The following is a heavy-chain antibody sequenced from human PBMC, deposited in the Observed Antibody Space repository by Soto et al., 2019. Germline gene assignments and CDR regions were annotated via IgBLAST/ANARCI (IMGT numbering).Heavy chain of an antibody. CDR3: VRWVGHFDF. D-gene: IGHD1-26*01. CDR2: VYYTGST. Sequence: QVQLQESGPGLVKPSETLSLTCTVSGGSIISFHWSWIRQPPGKGLEWIGYVYYTGSTNYNPSFKSRVTISVDTSKNQFSLKLTSVTAADTAVYYCVRWVGHFDFWGQGTLVTVSS. V-gene: IGHV4-59*03. CDR1: GGSIISFH. J-gene: IGHJ4*02.